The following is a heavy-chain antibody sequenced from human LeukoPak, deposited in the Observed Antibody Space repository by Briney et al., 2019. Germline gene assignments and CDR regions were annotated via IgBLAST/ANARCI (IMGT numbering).Heavy chain of an antibody. D-gene: IGHD4-17*01. CDR2: IRYDGSNK. V-gene: IGHV3-30*02. CDR3: AKDYGDYDWFDP. CDR1: GFTFSSYG. J-gene: IGHJ5*02. Sequence: GGSLRLSCAASGFTFSSYGMHWVRQAPGKGLEWVAFIRYDGSNKYYADSVKGRFTISRDNSKNTLYLQMNSLRAEDTAVYYCAKDYGDYDWFDPWGQGTLVTVSS.